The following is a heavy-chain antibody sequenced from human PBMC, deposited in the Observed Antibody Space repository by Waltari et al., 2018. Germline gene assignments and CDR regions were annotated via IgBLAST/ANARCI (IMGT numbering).Heavy chain of an antibody. CDR3: ARGWTHNAFHM. CDR1: GFTFSSYE. Sequence: EVQVVESEGGLVQPGGSLRLSCAASGFTFSSYEMNWVRQAPGKALEWVSYISSGGTSIYYADSVKGRFTISRDNAKDSLYLQMNNLRAEDTAVYYCARGWTHNAFHMWGQGTMVTVSS. V-gene: IGHV3-48*03. CDR2: ISSGGTSI. J-gene: IGHJ3*02.